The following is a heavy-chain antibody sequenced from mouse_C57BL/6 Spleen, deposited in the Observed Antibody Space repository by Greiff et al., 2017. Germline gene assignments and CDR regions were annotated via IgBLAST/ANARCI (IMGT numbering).Heavy chain of an antibody. CDR2: IDPSDSYT. D-gene: IGHD1-1*01. CDR1: GYTFTSYW. CDR3: ARDYYGNSKEY. J-gene: IGHJ2*01. Sequence: QVQLQQPGAELVKPGASVKLSCKASGYTFTSYWMQWVKQRPGQGLEWIGEIDPSDSYTNYNQKFKGKATLTVYTSSSTAYMQLSSLTSEDSAVYYCARDYYGNSKEYWGQGTTLTGTS. V-gene: IGHV1-50*01.